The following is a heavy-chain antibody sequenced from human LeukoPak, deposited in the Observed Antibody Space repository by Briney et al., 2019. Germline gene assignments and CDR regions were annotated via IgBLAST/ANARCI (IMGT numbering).Heavy chain of an antibody. V-gene: IGHV1-18*01. CDR2: ISAYNGNT. CDR3: ARDHYYGSGSYYNFRYYFDY. CDR1: GYTFTSYG. D-gene: IGHD3-10*01. Sequence: ASVKVSCKASGYTFTSYGISWVRQAPGQGLEWMGWISAYNGNTNYAQKLQGRVTMTTDTSTSTAYMELRSLRSDDTAVYYCARDHYYGSGSYYNFRYYFDYWGQGTLVTVSS. J-gene: IGHJ4*02.